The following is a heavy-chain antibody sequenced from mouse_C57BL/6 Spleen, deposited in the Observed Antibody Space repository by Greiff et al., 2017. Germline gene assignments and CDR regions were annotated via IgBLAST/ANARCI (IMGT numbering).Heavy chain of an antibody. V-gene: IGHV1-50*01. CDR2: IDPSDSYT. J-gene: IGHJ2*01. CDR1: GYTFTSYW. D-gene: IGHD2-14*01. Sequence: QVQLQQPGAELVKPGASVKLSCKASGYTFTSYWMQWVKQRPGQGLEWIGEIDPSDSYTNYNQTFQGKATLTVDTSSSTAYMQLSSLTSEDSAVYYCARTVREYDGYYVDYWGQGTTLTVSS. CDR3: ARTVREYDGYYVDY.